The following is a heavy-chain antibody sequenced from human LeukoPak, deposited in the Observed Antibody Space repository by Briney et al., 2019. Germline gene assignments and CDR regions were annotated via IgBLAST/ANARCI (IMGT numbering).Heavy chain of an antibody. Sequence: PGGSLRLSCAASGFAFNTYSMNWVRQAPGKGLEWVSSISSSTTTIYYADSVKGRFTISRDKAKNSLYLQMNSLRAEDTAVYYCARGGAARPDYWGQGTLVTVSS. V-gene: IGHV3-48*01. CDR1: GFAFNTYS. CDR2: ISSSTTTI. J-gene: IGHJ4*02. D-gene: IGHD6-6*01. CDR3: ARGGAARPDY.